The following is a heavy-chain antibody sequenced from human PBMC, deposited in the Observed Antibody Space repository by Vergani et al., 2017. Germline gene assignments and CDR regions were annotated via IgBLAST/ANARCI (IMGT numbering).Heavy chain of an antibody. V-gene: IGHV3-66*02. Sequence: ELQLVESGGGLVQPGGSLRLSCAASGSTVSGNYMTWVRQPPGTGLEWVSHIYSGDETYYADSVKGRGTISRDTSKNTLHLQINNLRVADTAVYYCARGNYYGSGTYVDPWGQGTMVTVSS. CDR2: IYSGDET. CDR1: GSTVSGNY. J-gene: IGHJ5*02. D-gene: IGHD3-10*01. CDR3: ARGNYYGSGTYVDP.